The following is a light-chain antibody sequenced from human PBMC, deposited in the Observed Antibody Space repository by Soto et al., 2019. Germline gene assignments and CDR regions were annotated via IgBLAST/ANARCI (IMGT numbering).Light chain of an antibody. CDR1: QSVLYSSNNKNC. CDR3: QQFYTTLT. J-gene: IGKJ4*01. Sequence: DIVMTQSPDSLAVSLGERATINCKSSQSVLYSSNNKNCLAWYQQKPGQPPKLLISWASTRETGVPDRFSGGGSGTDFTLTISSLQAEDVAVYYCQQFYTTLTFGGGTKVDIK. CDR2: WAS. V-gene: IGKV4-1*01.